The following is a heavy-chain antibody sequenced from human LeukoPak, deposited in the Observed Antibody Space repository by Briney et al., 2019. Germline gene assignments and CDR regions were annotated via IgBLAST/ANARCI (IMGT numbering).Heavy chain of an antibody. Sequence: PSETLSLTCTVSGGSIISNYWSWIRQSAGTGLEWIGLIYGRGITDYNPSLKSRVTMSLDTSRKQFSLRLTSVTAADTAVYYCARLKFYDSTGYSPGYYMDVWGKGTTVSVSS. CDR3: ARLKFYDSTGYSPGYYMDV. D-gene: IGHD3-22*01. CDR1: GGSIISNY. CDR2: IYGRGIT. V-gene: IGHV4-4*07. J-gene: IGHJ6*03.